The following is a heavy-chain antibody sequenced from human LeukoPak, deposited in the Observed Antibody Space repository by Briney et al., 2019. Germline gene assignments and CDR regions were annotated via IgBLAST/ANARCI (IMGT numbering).Heavy chain of an antibody. J-gene: IGHJ6*02. CDR2: ISGSGGST. Sequence: GGSLRLSCAASGFTFSSYAMSWVRQAPGKGLEWVSAISGSGGSTYYADSVKGRFTISRDNSMNTLYVHMNSLRAEDTAVYFCAKAAVAGLFYYYGMDVWGQGTTVTVSS. D-gene: IGHD6-19*01. V-gene: IGHV3-23*01. CDR1: GFTFSSYA. CDR3: AKAAVAGLFYYYGMDV.